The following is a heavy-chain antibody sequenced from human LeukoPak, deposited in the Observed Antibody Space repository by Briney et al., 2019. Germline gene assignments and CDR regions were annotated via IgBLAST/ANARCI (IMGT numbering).Heavy chain of an antibody. V-gene: IGHV4-59*01. D-gene: IGHD3-10*01. CDR2: FYYSGTS. Sequence: SETLSLTCTVSGGSISRYSWNWIRQSPGKGLEWIGYFYYSGTSNYSPSLKSRVTISGDTSKNQFSLKLTSVTAADTAVYYCVRGGSDGTWLYYFDYWGQGTLVTVSS. CDR1: GGSISRYS. J-gene: IGHJ4*02. CDR3: VRGGSDGTWLYYFDY.